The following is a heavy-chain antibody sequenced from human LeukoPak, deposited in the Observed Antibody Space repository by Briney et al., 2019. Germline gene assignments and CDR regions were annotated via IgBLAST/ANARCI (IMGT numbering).Heavy chain of an antibody. V-gene: IGHV4-38-2*02. CDR2: IYHSGIT. CDR1: DYSISSGYGYY. CDR3: ARQRLGQWLVSSYYYYYMNV. J-gene: IGHJ6*03. D-gene: IGHD6-19*01. Sequence: SETLSLTCTVSDYSISSGYGYYWGWIRQPPGKGLEWIGNIYHSGITYYNHFNSSLKSRVTISIDTSKNQFSLKLNSVTAADTAVYYCARQRLGQWLVSSYYYYYMNVWGKGTTVTISS.